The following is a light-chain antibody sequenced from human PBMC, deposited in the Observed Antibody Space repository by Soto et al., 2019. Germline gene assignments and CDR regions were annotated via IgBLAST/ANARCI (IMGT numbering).Light chain of an antibody. J-gene: IGKJ4*01. CDR1: QSVSSN. CDR3: QQYNNWPLT. V-gene: IGKV3-15*01. CDR2: GIS. Sequence: EIVMTQFPATLSVSPGERATLSCRASQSVSSNLAWFQQKPGQAPRVLIYGISTRATGIPARFSGSGSETEFTLTISSLQSEDFAVYYCQQYNNWPLTFGGGNKVEIK.